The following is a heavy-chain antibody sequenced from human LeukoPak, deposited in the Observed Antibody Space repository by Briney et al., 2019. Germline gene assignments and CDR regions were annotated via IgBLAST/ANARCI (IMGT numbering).Heavy chain of an antibody. CDR2: ISAYNGNT. D-gene: IGHD3-16*02. V-gene: IGHV1-18*01. CDR1: GYTFTSYG. CDR3: ARDQAFGGVIALDY. Sequence: ASVKVSCKASGYTFTSYGISWVRQAPGQGLEWMGWISAYNGNTNYAQKLQGRVTMTTDTSTSTAYVELRSLRSDDTAVYYCARDQAFGGVIALDYWGQGTLVTVSS. J-gene: IGHJ4*02.